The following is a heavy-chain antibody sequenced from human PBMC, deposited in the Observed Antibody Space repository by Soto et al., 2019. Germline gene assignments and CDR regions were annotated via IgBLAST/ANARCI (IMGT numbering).Heavy chain of an antibody. CDR2: INPNSGGT. Sequence: ASVKVSCKASGYTFTGYYMHWVRQAPGQGLEWMGWINPNSGGTNYAQKFQGRVTMTRDTSISTAYMELSRLRSDDTAVYYCARVQSIAARPSSRGFDPWGQGTQVTVSS. D-gene: IGHD6-6*01. J-gene: IGHJ5*02. V-gene: IGHV1-2*02. CDR3: ARVQSIAARPSSRGFDP. CDR1: GYTFTGYY.